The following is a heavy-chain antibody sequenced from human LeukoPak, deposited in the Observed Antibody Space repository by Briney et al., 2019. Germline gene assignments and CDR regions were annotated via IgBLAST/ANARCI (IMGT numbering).Heavy chain of an antibody. D-gene: IGHD6-19*01. V-gene: IGHV1-69*04. Sequence: ASVKVSCKASGGTFSSYAISWVRQAPGQGLEWMGRIIPILGIANYAQKFQGRVTITADKSTSTAYMELSSLRSEDTAVYYCARGDSSSSYYYYGMDVWGQGTTVTVSS. CDR1: GGTFSSYA. CDR2: IIPILGIA. J-gene: IGHJ6*02. CDR3: ARGDSSSSYYYYGMDV.